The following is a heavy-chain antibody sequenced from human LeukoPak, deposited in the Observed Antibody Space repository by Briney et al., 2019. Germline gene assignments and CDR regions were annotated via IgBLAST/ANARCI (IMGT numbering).Heavy chain of an antibody. CDR2: ISYDGSNK. CDR1: GFTFSSYA. D-gene: IGHD5-18*01. J-gene: IGHJ4*02. V-gene: IGHV3-30-3*01. Sequence: PGGSLRLSCAASGFTFSSYAMHWVRQAPGKGLEWVAVISYDGSNKYYADSVKGRFTISRDNSKNTLYLQMNSLRAEDTAVYYCAGRGIQLTLYFDYWGQGTLVTVSS. CDR3: AGRGIQLTLYFDY.